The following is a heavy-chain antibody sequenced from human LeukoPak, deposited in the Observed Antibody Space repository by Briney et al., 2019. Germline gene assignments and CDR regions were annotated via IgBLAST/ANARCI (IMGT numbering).Heavy chain of an antibody. V-gene: IGHV3-7*01. CDR3: ARVTELGMLIPWFGELLGGYFDY. CDR1: GFTFSSYW. CDR2: IKQDGSEK. D-gene: IGHD3-10*01. Sequence: HSGGSLRLSCAASGFTFSSYWMSWVRQAPGKGLEWVANIKQDGSEKYYVDSVKGRFTISRDNAKNSLYLQMNSLRAEDTAVYYCARVTELGMLIPWFGELLGGYFDYWGQGTLVTVSS. J-gene: IGHJ4*02.